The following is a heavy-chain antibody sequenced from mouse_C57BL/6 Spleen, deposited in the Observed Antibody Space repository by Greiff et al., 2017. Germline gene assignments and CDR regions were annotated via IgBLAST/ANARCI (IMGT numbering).Heavy chain of an antibody. V-gene: IGHV1-18*01. Sequence: VQLQQSGPELVKPGASVKIPCTASGYTFTDYNMDWVKQSHGKSLEWIGDINPNNGGTIYNQKFKGKATLTVDKSSSTAYMELRSLTSEDTAVYYCALYYGSYPYWYFDVWGTGTTVTVSS. CDR1: GYTFTDYN. CDR2: INPNNGGT. D-gene: IGHD1-1*01. J-gene: IGHJ1*03. CDR3: ALYYGSYPYWYFDV.